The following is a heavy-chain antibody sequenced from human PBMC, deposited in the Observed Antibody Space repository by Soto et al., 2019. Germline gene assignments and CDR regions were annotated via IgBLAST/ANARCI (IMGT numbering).Heavy chain of an antibody. CDR1: GYNFTAFW. J-gene: IGHJ5*01. V-gene: IGHV5-10-1*01. Sequence: PGDSLKISCKASGYNFTAFWIHWVRQMPGKGLEWLGKIDPSDSYTNYSPSFEGHVTISTDNSITTAYLQWSSLRASDTALYFCARVHKNWFDSWAQGTMVTVSS. CDR3: ARVHKNWFDS. CDR2: IDPSDSYT.